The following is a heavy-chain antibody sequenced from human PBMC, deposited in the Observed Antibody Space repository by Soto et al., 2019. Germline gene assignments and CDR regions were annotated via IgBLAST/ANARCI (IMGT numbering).Heavy chain of an antibody. CDR1: GGSIRSSSYY. Sequence: QLQLQVSGPGLVKPSETLSLTCTVSGGSIRSSSYYWGWIRQPPGKGLERIGTIYYSGGPYYNPSLKSRVTISVDTSKNQLSLKLSSVTAADTAVYYCVGRWYSQECFQHWGQGTLVTVSS. J-gene: IGHJ1*01. D-gene: IGHD6-13*01. V-gene: IGHV4-39*01. CDR3: VGRWYSQECFQH. CDR2: IYYSGGP.